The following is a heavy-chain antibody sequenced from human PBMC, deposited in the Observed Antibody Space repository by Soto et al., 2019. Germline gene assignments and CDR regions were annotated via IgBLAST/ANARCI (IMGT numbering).Heavy chain of an antibody. Sequence: PGGSLRLSCAASGFTFSSYAMHWVRQAPGKGLEWVAVISYDGSNKYYADSVKGRFTISRDNSKNTLYLQMNSLRAEDTAVYYCARDRSPGGLLPQGYYYYYGMDVWGQGTTVTVSS. CDR3: ARDRSPGGLLPQGYYYYYGMDV. J-gene: IGHJ6*02. CDR2: ISYDGSNK. CDR1: GFTFSSYA. V-gene: IGHV3-30-3*01. D-gene: IGHD2-15*01.